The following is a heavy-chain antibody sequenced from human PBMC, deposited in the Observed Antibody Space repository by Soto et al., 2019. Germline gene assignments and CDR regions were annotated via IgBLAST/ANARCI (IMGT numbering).Heavy chain of an antibody. J-gene: IGHJ4*02. V-gene: IGHV1-69*02. CDR1: GGTFSSYT. CDR2: IIPILGIA. Sequence: QVQLVQSGAEVKKPGSSVKVSCKASGGTFSSYTISWVRQAPGQGLEWMGRIIPILGIANYAQKFQGRVTITADKSTSTAYMELSSLRSEDTAVYYCARNLPGRVGATTPFDYWGQGTLVTVSS. CDR3: ARNLPGRVGATTPFDY. D-gene: IGHD1-26*01.